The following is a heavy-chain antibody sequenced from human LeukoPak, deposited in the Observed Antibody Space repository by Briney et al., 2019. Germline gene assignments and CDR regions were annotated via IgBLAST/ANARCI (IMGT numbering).Heavy chain of an antibody. CDR3: AKGAYYFDHGD. V-gene: IGHV4-4*07. D-gene: IGHD3-9*01. Sequence: SETLSLTCTVSGGSISSYYWSWIRQPAGKGLEWIGRTYTSGSTNYNPSLKSRVAILVDKSKNQLSLKLSSVTAAGTAVYYCAKGAYYFDHGDWGQGTLVTVSS. CDR1: GGSISSYY. J-gene: IGHJ4*02. CDR2: TYTSGST.